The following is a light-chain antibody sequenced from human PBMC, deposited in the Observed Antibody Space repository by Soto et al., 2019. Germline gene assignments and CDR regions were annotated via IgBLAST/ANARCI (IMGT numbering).Light chain of an antibody. J-gene: IGLJ2*01. CDR3: RSYDSSLSAVV. CDR1: SSNIGAGYD. CDR2: GNI. V-gene: IGLV1-40*01. Sequence: QSVLTQPPSVSGSPGQTVTISCTGSSSNIGAGYDVHWYQQLPGTAPRLLIYGNINRPSGVPDRFSGSKSGTSASLAITGLHAADEGDYYCRSYDSSLSAVVFGGGTKLTVL.